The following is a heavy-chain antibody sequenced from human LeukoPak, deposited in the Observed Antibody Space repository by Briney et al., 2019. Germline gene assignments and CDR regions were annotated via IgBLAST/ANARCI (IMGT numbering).Heavy chain of an antibody. CDR2: ISSSGSTI. CDR1: GFTFSSYA. CDR3: ARVGDYDYLSPFDY. Sequence: GGSLRLSCAASGFTFSSYAMSWVRQAPGKGLEWVSYISSSGSTIYYADSVKGRFTISRDNAKNSLYLQMNSLRAEDTAVYYCARVGDYDYLSPFDYWGQGTLVTVSS. D-gene: IGHD5-12*01. V-gene: IGHV3-48*04. J-gene: IGHJ4*02.